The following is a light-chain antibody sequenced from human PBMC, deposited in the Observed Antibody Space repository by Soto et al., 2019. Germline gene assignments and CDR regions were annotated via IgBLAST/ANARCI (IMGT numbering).Light chain of an antibody. J-gene: IGLJ2*01. V-gene: IGLV1-51*01. Sequence: QSGLTQPPSVSAAPGQKVPISVSGSRSNIGNNYVSWYQQVPGTAPKLLFFDNNKRPSVIPDRFSGSKSVTSATLGITGLQTGDEADYYCEAWDDSLTTVLFGGGTKLTVL. CDR3: EAWDDSLTTVL. CDR2: DNN. CDR1: RSNIGNNY.